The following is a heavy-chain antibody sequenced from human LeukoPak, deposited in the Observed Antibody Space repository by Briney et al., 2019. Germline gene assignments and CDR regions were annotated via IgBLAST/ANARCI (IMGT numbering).Heavy chain of an antibody. V-gene: IGHV4-4*02. Sequence: SETLSLTCAVSVGSISSGNWWSWVRQSPGKGLEWVGEIYHNGTRNYNPSLKSRVTISADTFKNHFSLKLTSVTAADTAVYYCATAPILRGEGGEHYKYGMDVWGQGTTVIVSS. CDR3: ATAPILRGEGGEHYKYGMDV. CDR2: IYHNGTR. J-gene: IGHJ6*02. CDR1: VGSISSGNW. D-gene: IGHD2-2*02.